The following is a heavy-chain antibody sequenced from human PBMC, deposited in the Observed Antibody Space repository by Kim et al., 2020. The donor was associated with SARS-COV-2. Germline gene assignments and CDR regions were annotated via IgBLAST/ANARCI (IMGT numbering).Heavy chain of an antibody. CDR3: ARGAYCGGDCLAPKFDP. CDR1: GGSISSGGYY. CDR2: IYYSGST. Sequence: SETLSLTCTVSGGSISSGGYYWSWIRQHPGKGLEWIGYIYYSGSTYYNPSLKSRVTISVDTSKNQFSLKLSSVTAADTAVYYCARGAYCGGDCLAPKFDPWGQGTLVTVSS. V-gene: IGHV4-31*03. J-gene: IGHJ5*02. D-gene: IGHD2-21*01.